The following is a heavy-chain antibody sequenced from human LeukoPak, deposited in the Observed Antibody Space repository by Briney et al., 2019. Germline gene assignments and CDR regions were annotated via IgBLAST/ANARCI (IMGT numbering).Heavy chain of an antibody. D-gene: IGHD6-13*01. CDR3: TGYSSSWRADY. V-gene: IGHV4-61*02. Sequence: SETLSLTCTVSGGSITSGSYYWSWIRQPAGKGLEWIGRIYTSGGTNYNPYLKSRVTISVDTSKNQFSLKLTSVTAADTAVYYCTGYSSSWRADYWGQGTLVTVSS. CDR1: GGSITSGSYY. J-gene: IGHJ4*02. CDR2: IYTSGGT.